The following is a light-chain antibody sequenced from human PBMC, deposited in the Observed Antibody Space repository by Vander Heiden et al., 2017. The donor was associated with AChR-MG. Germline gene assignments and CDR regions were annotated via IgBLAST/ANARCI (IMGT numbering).Light chain of an antibody. CDR3: QQYGSSPPN. CDR1: QSVSSSY. Sequence: DIVLTQSPGTLSLSPGERATLSCRASQSVSSSYLAWYQQKPGQAPRLLIYGASSRATGIPDRFSGSGSGTDFTLTISRLEPEDFAEYYCQQYGSSPPNFGQGTRLEIK. V-gene: IGKV3-20*01. J-gene: IGKJ5*01. CDR2: GAS.